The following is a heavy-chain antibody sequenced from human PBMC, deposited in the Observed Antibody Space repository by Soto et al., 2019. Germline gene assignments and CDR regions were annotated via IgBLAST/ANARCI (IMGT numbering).Heavy chain of an antibody. CDR2: ISAYNGNT. Sequence: ASVKVSCKASGYTFTSYGISWVRQAPGQGLEWMGWISAYNGNTNYAQKLQGRVTMTTDTSTSTAYMELRSLRSDDTAVYYCARDLRRRFYYYYGMDVWGQGTTVTVSS. V-gene: IGHV1-18*01. CDR3: ARDLRRRFYYYYGMDV. J-gene: IGHJ6*02. CDR1: GYTFTSYG.